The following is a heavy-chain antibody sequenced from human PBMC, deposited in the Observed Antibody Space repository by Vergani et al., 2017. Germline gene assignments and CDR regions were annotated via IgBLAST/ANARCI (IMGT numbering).Heavy chain of an antibody. Sequence: QVQLVESGGGVVQPGRSLRLSCAASGFTFSSYGMHWVRQAPGKGLEWVAVIGYDGSNKYYADSVKGRFTISRDNSKNTLYLQMNSLIAEDTAVYYCAKDLVVESNQGAFDIWGQGSMVTVSS. V-gene: IGHV3-33*06. CDR1: GFTFSSYG. J-gene: IGHJ3*02. D-gene: IGHD2-21*01. CDR2: IGYDGSNK. CDR3: AKDLVVESNQGAFDI.